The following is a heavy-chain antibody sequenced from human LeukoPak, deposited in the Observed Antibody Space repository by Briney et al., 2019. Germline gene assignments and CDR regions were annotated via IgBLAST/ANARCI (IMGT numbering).Heavy chain of an antibody. Sequence: GGSLRLSCAASGFTFSGSAMHWVRQASGKGLEWVGRISSKANSYATAYAASVKGRFTISRDDSKNTAYLQMNSLKTEDTAVYYCTKLGHSGSYPFFDYWGQGTLVTVSS. V-gene: IGHV3-73*01. CDR2: ISSKANSYAT. CDR1: GFTFSGSA. CDR3: TKLGHSGSYPFFDY. J-gene: IGHJ4*02. D-gene: IGHD1-26*01.